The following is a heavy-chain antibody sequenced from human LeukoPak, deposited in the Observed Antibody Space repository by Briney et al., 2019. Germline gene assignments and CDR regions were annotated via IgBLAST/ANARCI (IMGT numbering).Heavy chain of an antibody. V-gene: IGHV1-2*02. CDR2: INPNSGGT. CDR3: ARLHHAPTNYYDSSGYYYRDY. Sequence: ASVKVSCKASGYTFTGYYMHWVRQAPGQGLEWMGWINPNSGGTNYEQKFQGRVTMTRDTSISTAYMELSRLRTDDTAVYYCARLHHAPTNYYDSSGYYYRDYWGQGTLVTVSS. CDR1: GYTFTGYY. J-gene: IGHJ4*02. D-gene: IGHD3-22*01.